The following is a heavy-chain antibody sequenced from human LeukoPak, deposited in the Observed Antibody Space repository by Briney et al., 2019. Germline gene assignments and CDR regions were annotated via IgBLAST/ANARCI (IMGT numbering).Heavy chain of an antibody. CDR3: ARGVSHSS. J-gene: IGHJ5*02. CDR2: ISGSGART. Sequence: SGGSLRLSCAASGFTFSSSAMSWVRQAPGKGLEWVSVISGSGARTYSADSVKGRFTISRDNSKNMLYLQMNSLRAEDTAVYFCARGVSHSSWGQGTLVTVSS. V-gene: IGHV3-23*01. CDR1: GFTFSSSA. D-gene: IGHD5-18*01.